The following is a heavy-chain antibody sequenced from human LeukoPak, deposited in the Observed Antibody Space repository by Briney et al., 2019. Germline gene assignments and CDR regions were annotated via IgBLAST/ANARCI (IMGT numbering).Heavy chain of an antibody. D-gene: IGHD6-19*01. CDR1: GYTFTTYG. CDR3: ARPSRAGAFDAFDI. J-gene: IGHJ3*02. Sequence: GASVKVSCKASGYTFTTYGISWVRQAPGQGLEWMGWISGYNGNTNYAQKFQGRITMTTETSTSTAYMELRSLRSDDTAVYYCARPSRAGAFDAFDIWGQGTMVTVSS. V-gene: IGHV1-18*01. CDR2: ISGYNGNT.